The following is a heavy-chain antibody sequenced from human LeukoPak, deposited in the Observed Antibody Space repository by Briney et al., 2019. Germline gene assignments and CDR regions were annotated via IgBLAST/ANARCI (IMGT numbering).Heavy chain of an antibody. V-gene: IGHV3-9*01. CDR3: AKGRGHDYDAFDI. CDR1: GFTFDDYA. Sequence: GRSLRLSCAASGFTFDDYAMHWVRQAPGKGLEWVSGISWNSGSIGYADSVKGRFTISRDNAKNSLYLQMNSLRAEDTALYYCAKGRGHDYDAFDIWGQGTMVTVSS. J-gene: IGHJ3*02. CDR2: ISWNSGSI. D-gene: IGHD3-10*01.